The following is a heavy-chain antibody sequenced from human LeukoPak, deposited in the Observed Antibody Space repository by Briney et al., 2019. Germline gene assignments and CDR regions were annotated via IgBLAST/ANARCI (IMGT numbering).Heavy chain of an antibody. Sequence: GGSLRLSCAASGFTVSSNYMSWVRQAPGKGLEWVSVSYSGGSTYYADSVKGRFTISRDNSKNMLYLQMNSLRAEDTAVYYCARGGKSGYYYAYWGQGTLVTVSS. CDR1: GFTVSSNY. J-gene: IGHJ4*02. CDR2: SYSGGST. CDR3: ARGGKSGYYYAY. V-gene: IGHV3-53*01. D-gene: IGHD3-22*01.